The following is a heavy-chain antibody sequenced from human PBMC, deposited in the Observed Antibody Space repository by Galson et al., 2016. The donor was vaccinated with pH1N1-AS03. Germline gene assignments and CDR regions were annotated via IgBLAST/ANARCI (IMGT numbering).Heavy chain of an antibody. CDR1: GFTFNSYA. J-gene: IGHJ4*02. D-gene: IGHD4-17*01. CDR3: AKTPYGDYEGAYFDY. V-gene: IGHV3-23*01. CDR2: ISGSGGST. Sequence: SLRLSCAASGFTFNSYAMTWVRQAPGKGLEWVSTISGSGGSTYYADSVKGRFTISRDNSKNTLYLQMNSLRADDPAVYYCAKTPYGDYEGAYFDYWGQGTLVTVSS.